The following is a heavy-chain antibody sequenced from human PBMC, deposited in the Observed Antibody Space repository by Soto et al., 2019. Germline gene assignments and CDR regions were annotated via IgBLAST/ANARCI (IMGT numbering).Heavy chain of an antibody. CDR1: GGSISRYY. D-gene: IGHD3-16*01. Sequence: QVQLQESGPGLVKPSETLSLTCTVSGGSISRYYWSWIRQPAGKGLEWIGRIYTSGSTNYNPSLKSRVPMSVDTSKNQFTLKLSSVTAADTAVYSCARDIRGDQRGNWFDPWGQGTLVTVSS. J-gene: IGHJ5*02. CDR3: ARDIRGDQRGNWFDP. CDR2: IYTSGST. V-gene: IGHV4-4*07.